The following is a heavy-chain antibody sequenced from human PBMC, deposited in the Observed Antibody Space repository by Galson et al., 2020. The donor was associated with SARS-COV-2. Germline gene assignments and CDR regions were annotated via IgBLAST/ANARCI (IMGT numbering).Heavy chain of an antibody. CDR3: ARDQRNYDILTGYFSQAYYYYYYGMDV. J-gene: IGHJ6*02. D-gene: IGHD3-9*01. CDR2: ISYDGSNK. V-gene: IGHV3-30*03. CDR1: GFTFSSYG. Sequence: AGGSLRLSCAASGFTFSSYGMHWVRQAPGKGLEWVAVISYDGSNKYYADSVKGRFTISRDNSKNTLYLQMNSLRAEDTAVYYCARDQRNYDILTGYFSQAYYYYYYGMDVWGQGTTVTVSS.